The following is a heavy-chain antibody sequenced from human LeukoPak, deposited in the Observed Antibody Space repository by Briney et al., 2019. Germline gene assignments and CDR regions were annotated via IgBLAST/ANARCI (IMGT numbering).Heavy chain of an antibody. Sequence: SETLSLTCTVSGGSISSYHWSWIRQPAGKGLEWIGRIYTSGSTNYNPSLKSRVTMSVDTSKNQFSPKLSSVTAADTAVYYCASSYDYVWGSYRLWGQGTLVTVSS. J-gene: IGHJ4*02. CDR1: GGSISSYH. D-gene: IGHD3-16*02. CDR3: ASSYDYVWGSYRL. V-gene: IGHV4-4*07. CDR2: IYTSGST.